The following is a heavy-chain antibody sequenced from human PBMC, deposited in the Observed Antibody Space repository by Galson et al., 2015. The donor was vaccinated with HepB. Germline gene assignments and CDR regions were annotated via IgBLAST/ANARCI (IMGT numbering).Heavy chain of an antibody. J-gene: IGHJ3*02. CDR1: GFTFSSYA. CDR2: ISGSGGST. V-gene: IGHV3-23*01. CDR3: AKGRIVVISAFDI. Sequence: SLRLSCAASGFTFSSYAMSWVCQAPGKGLEWVSAISGSGGSTYYADSVKGRFTISRDNSKNTLYLQMNSLRAEDTAVYYCAKGRIVVISAFDIWGQGTMVTVSS. D-gene: IGHD3-22*01.